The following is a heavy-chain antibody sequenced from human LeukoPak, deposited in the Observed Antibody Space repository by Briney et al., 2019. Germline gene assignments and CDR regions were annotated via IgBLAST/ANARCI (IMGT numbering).Heavy chain of an antibody. J-gene: IGHJ3*02. CDR1: GYTFTGYY. Sequence: ASVKVSCKASGYTFTGYYMHWVRRPPGQGLEWMGWINPTSGDTNYLQKFQGRVIMTRDTSISTAYMELSRVRSDDTAVYYCARGDGDGPARRAFDIWGQGTMVTVSS. CDR2: INPTSGDT. CDR3: ARGDGDGPARRAFDI. V-gene: IGHV1-2*02. D-gene: IGHD7-27*01.